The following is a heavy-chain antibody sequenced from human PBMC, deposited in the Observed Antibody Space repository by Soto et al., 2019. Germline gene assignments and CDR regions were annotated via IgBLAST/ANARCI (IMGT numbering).Heavy chain of an antibody. CDR1: GGSIRDNNYH. D-gene: IGHD4-4*01. Sequence: SETLSLTCRVSGGSIRDNNYHWEWIRQPPGQGLELVATLFFNGVRNSNPSLRSRVHIFADAPSARFSLTMDSVTASDTALYFCAGQLRRNSAIGAQVMSWFDSWGHVILVTVS. CDR2: LFFNGVR. J-gene: IGHJ5*01. CDR3: AGQLRRNSAIGAQVMSWFDS. V-gene: IGHV4-39*01.